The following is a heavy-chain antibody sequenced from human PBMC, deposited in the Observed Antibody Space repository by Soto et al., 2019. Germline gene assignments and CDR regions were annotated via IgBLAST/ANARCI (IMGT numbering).Heavy chain of an antibody. V-gene: IGHV1-69*01. CDR3: ARELRYFDSAYYYYGMDV. D-gene: IGHD3-9*01. CDR2: IIPIFGTA. CDR1: GGTFSSYA. J-gene: IGHJ6*02. Sequence: QVQLVQSGAEVKKPGSSVKVSCKASGGTFSSYAISWVRQAPGQGLEWMGGIIPIFGTANYAQKFQGRVTITADESTSTAYMELSSLRSEDTAVYYCARELRYFDSAYYYYGMDVWGQGTTVTVSS.